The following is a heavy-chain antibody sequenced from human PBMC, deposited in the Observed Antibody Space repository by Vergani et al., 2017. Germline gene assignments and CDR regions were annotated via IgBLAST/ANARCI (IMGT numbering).Heavy chain of an antibody. V-gene: IGHV3-30*03. CDR3: ARDSGSYPKVLY. CDR1: GFTFSSYG. Sequence: QVQLVESGGGVVQPGRSLRLSCAASGFTFSSYGMHWVRQAPGKGLEWVAVISYDGSNKYYADSVKGRFTISRDNSKNSLYLQMNSLRAEDTAVYYCARDSGSYPKVLYWGQGTLVTVSS. D-gene: IGHD1-26*01. CDR2: ISYDGSNK. J-gene: IGHJ4*02.